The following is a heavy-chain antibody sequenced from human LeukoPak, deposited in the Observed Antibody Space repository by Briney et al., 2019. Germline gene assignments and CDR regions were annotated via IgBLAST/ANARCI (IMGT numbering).Heavy chain of an antibody. V-gene: IGHV3-48*04. Sequence: PGGSLRLSCAASGFTFSSYWMHWVRQAPGKGLEWVSYISGSGVTIQYADSVKGRFTISRDSAKNSLYLQMNNLRGEDTAVYYCVVWNWFGELNDYWGQGTLVTVSS. CDR2: ISGSGVTI. CDR1: GFTFSSYW. CDR3: VVWNWFGELNDY. J-gene: IGHJ4*02. D-gene: IGHD3-10*01.